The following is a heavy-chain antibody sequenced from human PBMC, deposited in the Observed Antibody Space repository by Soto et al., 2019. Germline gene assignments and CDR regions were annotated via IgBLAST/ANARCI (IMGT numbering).Heavy chain of an antibody. CDR3: ARVLKQLQLYYGMDV. V-gene: IGHV1-69*13. D-gene: IGHD5-18*01. Sequence: SVKVSCKASGGTFSSYAISWVRQAPGQGLEWMGGIIPIFGTANYAQKFQGRVTITADESTSTAYMELSSLRSEDTVVYYCARVLKQLQLYYGMDVWGQGTTVTVSS. J-gene: IGHJ6*02. CDR2: IIPIFGTA. CDR1: GGTFSSYA.